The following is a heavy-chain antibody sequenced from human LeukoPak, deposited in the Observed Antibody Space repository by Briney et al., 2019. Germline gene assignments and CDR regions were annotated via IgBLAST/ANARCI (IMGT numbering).Heavy chain of an antibody. J-gene: IGHJ4*02. Sequence: ASVKVSCKASGYMFTRYYMHWVRQAPGQGLEWMGIINPSGGRTSYAQKFQGRVTMTRDMSTSTVYMELSSLRSEDTAVYYCARDDTPSYHDFWSGYPGGLDYWGQGTLVTVSS. CDR1: GYMFTRYY. CDR2: INPSGGRT. V-gene: IGHV1-46*01. CDR3: ARDDTPSYHDFWSGYPGGLDY. D-gene: IGHD3-3*01.